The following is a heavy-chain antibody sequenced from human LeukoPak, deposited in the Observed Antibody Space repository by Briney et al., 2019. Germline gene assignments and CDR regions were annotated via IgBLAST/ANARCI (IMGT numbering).Heavy chain of an antibody. CDR3: ARINSGRHLGDAFDI. Sequence: PGGSLRLSCAASGFTVSSNYMTWVRQAPGKGLEWVANIKQDGSEKYYVDSVKGRFTISRDNAKNLLFLQMNSLRAEDTAVYYCARINSGRHLGDAFDIWGQGTTVTVSS. J-gene: IGHJ3*02. V-gene: IGHV3-7*01. CDR2: IKQDGSEK. D-gene: IGHD1-26*01. CDR1: GFTVSSNY.